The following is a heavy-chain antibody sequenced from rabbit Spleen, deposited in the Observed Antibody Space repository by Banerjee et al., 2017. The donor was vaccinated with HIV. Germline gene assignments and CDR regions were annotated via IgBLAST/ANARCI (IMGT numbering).Heavy chain of an antibody. J-gene: IGHJ6*01. Sequence: QSLEESGGGLVKPGASLTLTCKASGFSFSSGYDMCWVRQAPGKGLEWIACIYAGSTGSTYYANWAKGRFTISKTSSTVTLQMTSLKAADTATYFCARDTGTSFSLYGMDLWGPGTLVTVS. V-gene: IGHV1S40*01. CDR2: IYAGSTGST. CDR1: GFSFSSGYD. CDR3: ARDTGTSFSLYGMDL. D-gene: IGHD8-1*01.